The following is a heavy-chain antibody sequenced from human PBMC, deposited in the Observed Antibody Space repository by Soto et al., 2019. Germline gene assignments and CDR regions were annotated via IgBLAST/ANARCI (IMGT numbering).Heavy chain of an antibody. V-gene: IGHV1-24*01. Sequence: QVQLLQSGAEVKEPGASVKVSCKVSGHTLTELSMHWVRQAPGRGLEWMGGFDPEDGETIFAQKFQGRVTMTEDTSTDSTYMELTSLRSEDTAVYYCAAGGTRWLHSPFDYWGQGTLVTISS. CDR1: GHTLTELS. D-gene: IGHD1-1*01. CDR2: FDPEDGET. J-gene: IGHJ4*02. CDR3: AAGGTRWLHSPFDY.